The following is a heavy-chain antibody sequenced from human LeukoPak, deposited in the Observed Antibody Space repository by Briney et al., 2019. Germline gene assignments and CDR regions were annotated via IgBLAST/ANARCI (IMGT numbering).Heavy chain of an antibody. V-gene: IGHV3-43*02. D-gene: IGHD2/OR15-2a*01. CDR3: ATWAFYHGLDV. CDR2: IRADGRRT. J-gene: IGHJ6*02. CDR1: GFAFGDYA. Sequence: GGSLRLSCAASGFAFGDYAMHWVRQAPGKGLEWVSLIRADGRRTYYADSVNGRFTISRDNSKNSLYLQMNSLRTDDTALYYCATWAFYHGLDVWGQGSTVTVSS.